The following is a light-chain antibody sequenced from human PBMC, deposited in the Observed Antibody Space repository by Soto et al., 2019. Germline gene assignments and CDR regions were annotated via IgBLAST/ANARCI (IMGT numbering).Light chain of an antibody. J-gene: IGKJ3*01. Sequence: EIVLTQSPDTLSLSPGERATLSCRASQSVRSSLAWYQQKPGQAPRLLIYDASNGATGIPARFSGSGSGTDFTLTISSLEPEDLAVYCCQQRSNWPPDVTFGPGIKVAIK. CDR1: QSVRSS. CDR2: DAS. CDR3: QQRSNWPPDVT. V-gene: IGKV3-11*01.